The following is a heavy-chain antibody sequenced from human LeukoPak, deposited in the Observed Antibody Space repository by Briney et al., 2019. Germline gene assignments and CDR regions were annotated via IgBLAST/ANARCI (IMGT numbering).Heavy chain of an antibody. CDR3: AKAEGYDILTGLDY. Sequence: GGSLRLSCAASGFTFSDYAMHWVRQAPGKGLEWVAVLSYGGTNKYYADSVKGRFTISRDNSKNTMFLQMNSLRAEDTAVYYCAKAEGYDILTGLDYWGQGTLVTVSS. CDR1: GFTFSDYA. J-gene: IGHJ4*02. CDR2: LSYGGTNK. D-gene: IGHD3-9*01. V-gene: IGHV3-30-3*01.